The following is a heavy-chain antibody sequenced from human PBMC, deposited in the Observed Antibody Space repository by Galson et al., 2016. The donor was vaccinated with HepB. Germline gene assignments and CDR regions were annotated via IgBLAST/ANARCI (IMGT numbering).Heavy chain of an antibody. J-gene: IGHJ3*02. V-gene: IGHV1-3*01. Sequence: SVKVSCKASGYTFTKYAIHWVRQAPGQGLEWMGMVDVGNGNTKYSQKFEGRVTITRDTSATTVYMELSSLTSQDKDVYYCALTDVFDIWGQGTMVTVSS. CDR2: VDVGNGNT. CDR1: GYTFTKYA. CDR3: ALTDVFDI.